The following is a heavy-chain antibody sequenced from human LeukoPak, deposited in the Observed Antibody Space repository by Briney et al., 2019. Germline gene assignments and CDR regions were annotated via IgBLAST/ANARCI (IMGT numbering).Heavy chain of an antibody. D-gene: IGHD1-26*01. V-gene: IGHV4-59*01. CDR3: ATTHYSGSYDY. J-gene: IGHJ4*02. CDR2: IYYSGST. Sequence: SETLSLTCTVSGGSFTSFYWSWIRQPPGKGLEWIGYIYYSGSTNYNPSLKSRVTISVDTSKNQFSLKLSSVTAADTAVYYCATTHYSGSYDYWGQGTLVTVSS. CDR1: GGSFTSFY.